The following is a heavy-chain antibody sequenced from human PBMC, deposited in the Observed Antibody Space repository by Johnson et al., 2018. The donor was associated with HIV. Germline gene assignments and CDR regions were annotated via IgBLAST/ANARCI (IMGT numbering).Heavy chain of an antibody. D-gene: IGHD6-25*01. CDR2: ISNSGSSPI. Sequence: QVQLVESGGGLVKPGGSLRLSCAASGFTFSDFYMSWIRQAPGKGLQWVAYISNSGSSPISDAESVKGRFTISRDNAKNSLYLQMNGLTVEDTAVYFCARIDRLGGLSRDLDVWGQGTMVTVSS. CDR3: ARIDRLGGLSRDLDV. CDR1: GFTFSDFY. J-gene: IGHJ3*01. V-gene: IGHV3-11*04.